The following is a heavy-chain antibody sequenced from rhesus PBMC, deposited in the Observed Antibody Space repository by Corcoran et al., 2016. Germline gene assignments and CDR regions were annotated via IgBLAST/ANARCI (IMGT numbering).Heavy chain of an antibody. V-gene: IGHV3S25*01. J-gene: IGHJ4*01. CDR2: INSGGGRT. CDR3: AKDPGPFDY. CDR1: GFTFRCYS. Sequence: EVQLVETGGGLVEPGGSLGFSWAASGFTFRCYSIPCVPQAPGKGLGVISAINSGGGRTYYADSVKGRFTISRENSKNTLSLQMNSLRAEDTAVYYCAKDPGPFDYWGQGVLVTVSS.